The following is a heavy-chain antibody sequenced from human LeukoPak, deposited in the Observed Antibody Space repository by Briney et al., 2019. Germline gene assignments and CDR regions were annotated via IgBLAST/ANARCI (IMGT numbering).Heavy chain of an antibody. V-gene: IGHV4-59*08. CDR3: ASGQLLHDY. CDR2: IYYSGST. D-gene: IGHD2-2*01. Sequence: SETLTLTCAVYGGSFSGYYWSWIRQPPGKGLEWIGYIYYSGSTNYNPSLKSRVTISVDTSKNQFSLKPSSVTAADTAVYYCASGQLLHDYWGQGTLVTVSS. J-gene: IGHJ4*02. CDR1: GGSFSGYY.